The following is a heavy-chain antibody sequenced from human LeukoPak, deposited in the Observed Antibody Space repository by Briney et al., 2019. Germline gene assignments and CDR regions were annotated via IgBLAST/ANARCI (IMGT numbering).Heavy chain of an antibody. J-gene: IGHJ4*02. Sequence: GGSLRLSCTASGFTFSSYTFNWVRQAPGKGLEWVSSISTSHSYIYYADSVKGRFTISRDNAKNSLYLQMNSLRAEDTAVYYCARDGETMIVAEKHFDYWGQGTLVTVSS. V-gene: IGHV3-21*01. CDR1: GFTFSSYT. CDR2: ISTSHSYI. CDR3: ARDGETMIVAEKHFDY. D-gene: IGHD3-22*01.